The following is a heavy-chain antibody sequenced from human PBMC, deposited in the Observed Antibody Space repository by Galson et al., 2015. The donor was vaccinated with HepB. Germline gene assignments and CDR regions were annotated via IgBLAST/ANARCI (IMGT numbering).Heavy chain of an antibody. J-gene: IGHJ4*02. Sequence: CAISGDSVSSNSAAWNWIRQSPSRGLEWLGRTYYRSKWYNDYAVSVKSRITINPDTSKNQFSLQLNSVTPEDTAVYYCARDYCSGGSCPPYYFDYWGQGTLVTVSS. V-gene: IGHV6-1*01. CDR1: GDSVSSNSAA. D-gene: IGHD2-15*01. CDR2: TYYRSKWYN. CDR3: ARDYCSGGSCPPYYFDY.